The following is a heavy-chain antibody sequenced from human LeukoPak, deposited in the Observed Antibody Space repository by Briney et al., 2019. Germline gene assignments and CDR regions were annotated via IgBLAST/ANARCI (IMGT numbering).Heavy chain of an antibody. CDR2: ISGSGGST. D-gene: IGHD3-22*01. J-gene: IGHJ4*02. CDR3: AKVGSSGYYFDY. V-gene: IGHV3-23*01. CDR1: GFTFSSYA. Sequence: GGSLRLSCAASGFTFSSYAMSWVRQAPGRGLEWVSAISGSGGSTYYADSVKGRFTISRDNSKNTLYLQRNSLRAEDTAVYYCAKVGSSGYYFDYWGQGTLVTVSS.